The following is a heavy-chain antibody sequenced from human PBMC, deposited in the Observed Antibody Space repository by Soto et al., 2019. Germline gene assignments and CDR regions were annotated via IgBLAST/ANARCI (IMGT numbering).Heavy chain of an antibody. D-gene: IGHD3-10*01. J-gene: IGHJ6*02. V-gene: IGHV4-39*01. CDR2: IYYSGST. CDR1: GCSMCMATCY. CDR3: ARHYGSGSKIYYYYGMDV. Sequence: SDTLSLRSRAPGCSMCMATCYWGWSRAPPGKGRGWIGSIYYSGSTYYTPSLKSRVTISVDTSKNQFSLKLSSVTAADTAVYYCARHYGSGSKIYYYYGMDVWCQGTTVT.